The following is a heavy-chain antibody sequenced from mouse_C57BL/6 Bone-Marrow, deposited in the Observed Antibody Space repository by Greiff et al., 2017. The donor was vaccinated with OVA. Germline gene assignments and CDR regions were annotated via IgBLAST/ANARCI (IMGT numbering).Heavy chain of an antibody. CDR3: SRSPIYYYGSSPLSMDY. Sequence: QVQLQQPGAELVMPGASVKLSCKASGYTFTSYWMHWVKQRPGQGLEWIGEIDPSDSYTNYNQKFKGKSTLTVDKSSSTAYMQLSSLTSEDSAVYDCSRSPIYYYGSSPLSMDYWGQGTSVPVSS. CDR1: GYTFTSYW. D-gene: IGHD1-1*01. CDR2: IDPSDSYT. J-gene: IGHJ4*01. V-gene: IGHV1-69*01.